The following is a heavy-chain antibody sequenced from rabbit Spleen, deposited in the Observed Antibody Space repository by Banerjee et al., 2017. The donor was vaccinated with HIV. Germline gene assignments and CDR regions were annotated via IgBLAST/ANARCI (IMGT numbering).Heavy chain of an antibody. V-gene: IGHV1S7*01. CDR1: GFTISNYW. CDR2: IDPIFHVT. CDR3: VREVAARFKL. J-gene: IGHJ4*01. Sequence: QLEESGGRLVQPGGSLTLSCKGSGFTISNYWVNWVRQAPGKGLEWIGYIDPIFHVTTYANWVNGRFSISRENTQNTVYLQLNSLTAADTATYFCVREVAARFKLWGPGTLVTVS. D-gene: IGHD4-1*01.